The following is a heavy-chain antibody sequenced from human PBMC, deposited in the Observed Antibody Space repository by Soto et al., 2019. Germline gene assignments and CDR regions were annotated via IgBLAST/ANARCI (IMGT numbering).Heavy chain of an antibody. CDR2: ISYDGSNK. J-gene: IGHJ6*02. CDR3: ARDLNGYSYGLKIYYYYYGMDV. CDR1: GFTFSSYA. V-gene: IGHV3-30*09. Sequence: GGSLRLSCAASGFTFSSYAMHWVRQAPGKGLEWVAVISYDGSNKYYADSVKGRFAISRDNSKNTLYLQMNSLRAEDTAVYYCARDLNGYSYGLKIYYYYYGMDVWGQGTTVTVSS. D-gene: IGHD5-18*01.